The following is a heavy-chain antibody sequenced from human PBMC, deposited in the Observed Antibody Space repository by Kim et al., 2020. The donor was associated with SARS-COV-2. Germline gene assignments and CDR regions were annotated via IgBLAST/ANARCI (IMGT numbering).Heavy chain of an antibody. J-gene: IGHJ4*02. V-gene: IGHV3-74*01. CDR1: GFAFRTYW. Sequence: GGSLRLSCAASGFAFRTYWMHWVRQAPGKGLVWISRINSDGSSTIYADTVKGRFTVSRDNAKNTLYLQMNSLRAEDTAVYYCLYGGKEAYWGQGTLVTVSS. D-gene: IGHD4-17*01. CDR3: LYGGKEAY. CDR2: INSDGSST.